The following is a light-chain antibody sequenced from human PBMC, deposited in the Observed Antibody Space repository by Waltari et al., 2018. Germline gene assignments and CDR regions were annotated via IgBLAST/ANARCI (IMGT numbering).Light chain of an antibody. CDR1: SSDIGNYNR. J-gene: IGLJ1*01. V-gene: IGLV2-18*02. Sequence: HSSLTHSPSFSGSPGQSVTISCAGTSSDIGNYNRVSWYQQHPGKAPKLMIYEVSNRPSGVSDRFSGSKSGNMSSLIISGLQAEDEADYYCSSYTSSSNFIFGSGT. CDR3: SSYTSSSNFI. CDR2: EVS.